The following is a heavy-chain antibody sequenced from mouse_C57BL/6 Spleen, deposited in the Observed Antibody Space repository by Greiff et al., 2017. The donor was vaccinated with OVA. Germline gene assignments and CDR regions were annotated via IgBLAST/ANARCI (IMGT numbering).Heavy chain of an antibody. V-gene: IGHV5-9*01. CDR1: GFTFSSYT. Sequence: EVMLVESGGGLVKPGGSLKLSCAASGFTFSSYTMSWVRQTPEKRLEWVATISGGGGNTYYPDSVKGRFTISRDNAKNTLYLQMSSLRSEDTALYYCARQKTGPFDYWGQGTTLTVSS. CDR2: ISGGGGNT. J-gene: IGHJ2*01. D-gene: IGHD4-1*01. CDR3: ARQKTGPFDY.